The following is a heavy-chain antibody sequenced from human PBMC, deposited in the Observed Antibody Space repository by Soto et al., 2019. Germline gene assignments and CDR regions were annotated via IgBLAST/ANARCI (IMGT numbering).Heavy chain of an antibody. J-gene: IGHJ4*02. CDR2: IYYSGST. CDR1: GGSVSSGSYY. D-gene: IGHD4-17*01. Sequence: QVQLQESGPGLVKPSETLSLTCTVSGGSVSSGSYYWRWIRQPPGTGLEWIGYIYYSGSTNYTPSLKSRVTISVDTSKIQFSLKLSSVTAADTAVYYCAIDGGYGDSTDYWGQGTLVTVSS. V-gene: IGHV4-61*01. CDR3: AIDGGYGDSTDY.